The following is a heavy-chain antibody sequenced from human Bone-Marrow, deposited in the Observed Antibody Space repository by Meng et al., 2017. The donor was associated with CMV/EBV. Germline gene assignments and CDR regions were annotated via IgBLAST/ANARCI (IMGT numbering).Heavy chain of an antibody. D-gene: IGHD5-18*01. Sequence: GESLEISCTASGFRFNSYAMHWVRQAPGKGLEWVAATSYDGSNKYYADSVKGRFTISRDNSKNTLYLQMNSLRAEDTAVYYCAKDLAYSYVIHYYYYGMDVWGQGTTVTVSS. J-gene: IGHJ6*02. CDR3: AKDLAYSYVIHYYYYGMDV. CDR1: GFRFNSYA. CDR2: TSYDGSNK. V-gene: IGHV3-30-3*01.